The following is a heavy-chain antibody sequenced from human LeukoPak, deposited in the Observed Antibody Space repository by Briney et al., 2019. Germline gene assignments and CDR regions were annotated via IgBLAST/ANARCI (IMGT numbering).Heavy chain of an antibody. CDR3: AKDAGAYGMDV. CDR1: GFTFSSYG. Sequence: GGSLRLSCAVSGFTFSSYGMQWVRQAPGKGLEWVAVISYDGSNKYYAGSVKGRFTISRDNSKNTLYLQMNSLRAEDTAVYYCAKDAGAYGMDVWGQGTTVTVSS. CDR2: ISYDGSNK. D-gene: IGHD4/OR15-4a*01. J-gene: IGHJ6*02. V-gene: IGHV3-30*18.